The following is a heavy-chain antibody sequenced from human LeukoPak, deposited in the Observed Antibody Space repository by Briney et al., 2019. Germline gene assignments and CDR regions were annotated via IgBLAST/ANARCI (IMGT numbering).Heavy chain of an antibody. CDR3: AREGGYQYYYAMDV. J-gene: IGHJ6*02. V-gene: IGHV3-21*01. Sequence: GGSLRLSCVASGFTFKTYTMHWVRQAPGMGLEWVSSISSSSSYIFYADSVKGRFTISRDNAKNSLYLQMSSLRAEDAAVYYCAREGGYQYYYAMDVWGQGATVTVSS. CDR2: ISSSSSYI. CDR1: GFTFKTYT. D-gene: IGHD3-16*01.